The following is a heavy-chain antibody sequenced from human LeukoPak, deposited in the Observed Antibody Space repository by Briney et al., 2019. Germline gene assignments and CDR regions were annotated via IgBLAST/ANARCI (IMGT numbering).Heavy chain of an antibody. CDR3: ARERFGEFDY. CDR1: GGSISSYY. Sequence: PSETLSLTCTVSGGSISSYYWSWIRQPPGKGLEWIGYIYYSGSTNYNPSLKSRVTISVDTSKNQFSLKLSSETAADTAVYYCARERFGEFDYWGQGTLVTVSS. V-gene: IGHV4-59*01. D-gene: IGHD3-10*01. J-gene: IGHJ4*02. CDR2: IYYSGST.